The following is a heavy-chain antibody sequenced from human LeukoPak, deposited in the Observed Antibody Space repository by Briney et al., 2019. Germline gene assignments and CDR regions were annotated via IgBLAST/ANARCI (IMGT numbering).Heavy chain of an antibody. CDR3: ARAVGMATYYDY. J-gene: IGHJ4*02. CDR2: ISSNGGST. CDR1: GFTFSSYA. D-gene: IGHD5-24*01. Sequence: GGSLRLSCAASGFTFSSYARHWVRQAPGKGLEYVSAISSNGGSTYYANSVKGRFTISRDNSKNTLYLQMGSLRAEDMAVYYCARAVGMATYYDYWGQGTLVTVSS. V-gene: IGHV3-64*01.